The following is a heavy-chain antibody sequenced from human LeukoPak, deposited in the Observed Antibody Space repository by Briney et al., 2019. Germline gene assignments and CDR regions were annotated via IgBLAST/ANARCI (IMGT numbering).Heavy chain of an antibody. CDR3: ATGRDYYPSGAFDI. D-gene: IGHD3-10*01. CDR2: IYTSGST. Sequence: PSETLSLTCTVSGDSISSYYWSWLRQPAGKGLEWIGRIYTSGSTNYNPSLKSRVTMSVDTSKNQFSLKLSSVTAADTAVYYCATGRDYYPSGAFDIWGQGTMVTVSS. V-gene: IGHV4-4*07. J-gene: IGHJ3*02. CDR1: GDSISSYY.